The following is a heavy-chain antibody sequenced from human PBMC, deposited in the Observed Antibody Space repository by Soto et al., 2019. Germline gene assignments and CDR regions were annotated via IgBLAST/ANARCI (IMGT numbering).Heavy chain of an antibody. D-gene: IGHD6-6*01. V-gene: IGHV3-30*04. Sequence: QVQLVESGGGVVQPGRSLRVSCAASGFTFRNYAIQWVRQAPGKGLEWVAVISFDGRNKYYADSVKGRFTITRDNSKNTLYLQMTRLRGEDTAGYYCARVGDSAARPEGEYYSGVEVWGQGTSVTVSS. CDR1: GFTFRNYA. J-gene: IGHJ6*02. CDR2: ISFDGRNK. CDR3: ARVGDSAARPEGEYYSGVEV.